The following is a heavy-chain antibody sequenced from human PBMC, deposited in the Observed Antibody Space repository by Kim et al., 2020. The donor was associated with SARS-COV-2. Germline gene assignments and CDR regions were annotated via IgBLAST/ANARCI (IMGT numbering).Heavy chain of an antibody. Sequence: ADSVKGRFTISRDNSKNTLYLQMTSLRAEDTAVYYCAKGLRGVIIIFDYWGQGTLVTVSS. D-gene: IGHD3-10*01. J-gene: IGHJ4*02. CDR3: AKGLRGVIIIFDY. V-gene: IGHV3-23*01.